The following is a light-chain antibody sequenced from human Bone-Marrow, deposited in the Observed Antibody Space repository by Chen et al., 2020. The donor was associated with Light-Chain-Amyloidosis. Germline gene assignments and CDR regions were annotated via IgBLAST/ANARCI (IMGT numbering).Light chain of an antibody. V-gene: IGLV2-23*01. Sequence: QSALTQPASVSGSPGQSITISCTGTSSDVGSYNLVSWYQQHPGKAPKLMIYDDNKRPSGVSNRFSGSKSGNTASLTISGIQADDEADYYCCSYAGSSTWVFGGGTKLTVL. CDR2: DDN. CDR3: CSYAGSSTWV. J-gene: IGLJ3*02. CDR1: SSDVGSYNL.